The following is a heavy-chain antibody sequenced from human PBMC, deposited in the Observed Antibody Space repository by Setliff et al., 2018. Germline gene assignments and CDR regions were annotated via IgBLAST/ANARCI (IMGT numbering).Heavy chain of an antibody. J-gene: IGHJ3*02. V-gene: IGHV1-3*01. CDR3: ARARGSGARAFDI. D-gene: IGHD1-26*01. CDR1: GYTLTNYP. Sequence: WASVKVSCKASGYTLTNYPIHWLRQAPGQRPEWMGWINVGNGNTKYSQKFQDRVTITRDTSATTAYIGLSSLRSEDTAVYYCARARGSGARAFDIWGQGTMVTVSS. CDR2: INVGNGNT.